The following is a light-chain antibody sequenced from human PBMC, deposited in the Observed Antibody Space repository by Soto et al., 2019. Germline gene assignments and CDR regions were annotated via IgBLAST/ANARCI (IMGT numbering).Light chain of an antibody. CDR3: QQYSSWRWT. CDR2: GAS. Sequence: LVMTQSPATLSVSPGERANLSCRASQSVGTKLARYQQTPGQAPRLLIYGASNRATGVPARISGSVSGTEFTLTIASLQSEDFAVYYCQQYSSWRWTFGQGTKVDI. V-gene: IGKV3-15*01. J-gene: IGKJ1*01. CDR1: QSVGTK.